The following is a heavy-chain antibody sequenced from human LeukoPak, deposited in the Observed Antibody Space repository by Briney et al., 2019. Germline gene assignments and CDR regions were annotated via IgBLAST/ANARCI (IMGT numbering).Heavy chain of an antibody. CDR2: ISAYNGNT. Sequence: APVKVSCKASGYTFTGYYVHWVRQAPGQGLEWLGWISAYNGNTNYAQKLQGRVTMTTDTSTSTAYMDLRSLRSDDTAVYYCARDVGYSSAWYCDYWGQGTLVTVSS. V-gene: IGHV1-18*04. D-gene: IGHD6-19*01. CDR3: ARDVGYSSAWYCDY. CDR1: GYTFTGYY. J-gene: IGHJ4*02.